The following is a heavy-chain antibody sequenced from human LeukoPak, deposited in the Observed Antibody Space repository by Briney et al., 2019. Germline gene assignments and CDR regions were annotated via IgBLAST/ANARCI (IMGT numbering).Heavy chain of an antibody. Sequence: GGSLRLSCAASGFTFSSHTMNWVRQAPGKGLQWVSSIRGGGAPVYADSVKGRFTISRDDFKSTVFLQMDSLRPEDTAVYYCAKDLVAVVEYAFDIWGQGTMVTVSS. J-gene: IGHJ3*02. CDR1: GFTFSSHT. CDR2: IRGGGAP. V-gene: IGHV3-23*01. CDR3: AKDLVAVVEYAFDI. D-gene: IGHD6-19*01.